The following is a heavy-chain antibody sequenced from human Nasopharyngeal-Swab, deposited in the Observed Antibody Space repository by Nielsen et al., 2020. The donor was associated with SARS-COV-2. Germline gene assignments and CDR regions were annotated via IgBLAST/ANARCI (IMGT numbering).Heavy chain of an antibody. V-gene: IGHV1-18*01. Sequence: ASVKVSCKASGYTFTSYGISWVRQAPGQGLEWMGWISANNGNTNYVQKLQGRVTMTTDKSTSTAYMELRSRRSDDTAVYYCARGNGFEGSYGDYYGAYWGQGTLVTVSS. D-gene: IGHD4-17*01. CDR1: GYTFTSYG. CDR3: ARGNGFEGSYGDYYGAY. CDR2: ISANNGNT. J-gene: IGHJ4*02.